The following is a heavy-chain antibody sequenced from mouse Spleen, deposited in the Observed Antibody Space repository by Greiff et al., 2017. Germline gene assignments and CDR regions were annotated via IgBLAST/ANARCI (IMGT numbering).Heavy chain of an antibody. CDR2: INPYNGGT. D-gene: IGHD1-1*01. CDR3: ARGYYGSSPYYAMDY. CDR1: GYTFTDYY. V-gene: IGHV1-19*01. J-gene: IGHJ4*01. Sequence: VQLKQSGPVLVKPGASVKMSCKASGYTFTDYYMNWVKQSHGKSLEWIGVINPYNGGTSYNQKFKGKATLTVDKSSSTAYMELNSLTSEDSAVYYCARGYYGSSPYYAMDYWGQGTSVTVSS.